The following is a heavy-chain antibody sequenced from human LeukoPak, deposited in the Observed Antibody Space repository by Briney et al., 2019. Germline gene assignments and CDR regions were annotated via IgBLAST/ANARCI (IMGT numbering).Heavy chain of an antibody. CDR1: GFTFRTYA. V-gene: IGHV3-23*01. Sequence: PGRSLRLSRTASGFTFRTYAMNWVRQAPGKGLEWLSGISGSGNGTYYADSVKGRFIISRDNSKNMVYLQMNSLTVEDTATYYCAKRTMSAFDSWGQGTLLIVSS. CDR3: AKRTMSAFDS. J-gene: IGHJ4*02. CDR2: ISGSGNGT.